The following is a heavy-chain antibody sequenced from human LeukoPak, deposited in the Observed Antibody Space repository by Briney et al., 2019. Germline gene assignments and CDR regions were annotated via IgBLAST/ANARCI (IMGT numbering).Heavy chain of an antibody. D-gene: IGHD3-22*01. J-gene: IGHJ3*02. Sequence: GESLKISCKGSGYSFTSYWIGWVRQMPGKGLEWMGIIYPGDSDTRYSPSFQGQVTISADKSISTAYLQWSSLKASDTAMYYCARSNTKYYYDSSGYPQWFAFDIWGQGTMVTVSS. CDR3: ARSNTKYYYDSSGYPQWFAFDI. V-gene: IGHV5-51*01. CDR2: IYPGDSDT. CDR1: GYSFTSYW.